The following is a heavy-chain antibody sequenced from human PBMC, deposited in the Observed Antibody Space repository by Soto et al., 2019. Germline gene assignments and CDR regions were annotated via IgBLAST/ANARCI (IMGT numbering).Heavy chain of an antibody. V-gene: IGHV4-34*01. CDR1: GGSFSGYY. Sequence: ETLSLTCAVYGGSFSGYYWSWIRQPPGKGLEWIGEINHSGSTNYNPSLKSRVTISVDTSKNQFSLKLSSVTAADTAVYYCARTLQSWFYYCYGMDVWGQGTTVTVSS. CDR2: INHSGST. J-gene: IGHJ6*02. CDR3: ARTLQSWFYYCYGMDV. D-gene: IGHD6-13*01.